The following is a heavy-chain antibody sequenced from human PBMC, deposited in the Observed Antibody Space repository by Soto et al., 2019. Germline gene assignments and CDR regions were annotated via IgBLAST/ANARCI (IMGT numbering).Heavy chain of an antibody. CDR2: MNPNNGNT. CDR1: GYTFTSDD. CDR3: AEGPRDWGFDY. D-gene: IGHD7-27*01. J-gene: IGHJ4*02. Sequence: QVQLVQSGAEVKKPGASVKISCKASGYTFTSDDFNWVRQATGQGREWMGWMNPNNGNTGYAQKFQGRVTMTRDTSISKAYMELSRLTSEDTAVYYCAEGPRDWGFDYWGQGTLVTVSS. V-gene: IGHV1-8*01.